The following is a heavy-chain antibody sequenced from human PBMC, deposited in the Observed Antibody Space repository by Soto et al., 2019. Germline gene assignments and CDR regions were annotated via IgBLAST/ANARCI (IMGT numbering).Heavy chain of an antibody. CDR2: INHSGST. Sequence: PSETLSLTCAVYGGSFSCYYWSWIRQPPGKGLEWIGEINHSGSTNYNPSLKSRVTISVDTSKNQFSLKLSSVTAADTAVYYCARGVSSTPLITIDYWGQGTLVTVSS. D-gene: IGHD3-10*01. J-gene: IGHJ4*02. V-gene: IGHV4-34*01. CDR3: ARGVSSTPLITIDY. CDR1: GGSFSCYY.